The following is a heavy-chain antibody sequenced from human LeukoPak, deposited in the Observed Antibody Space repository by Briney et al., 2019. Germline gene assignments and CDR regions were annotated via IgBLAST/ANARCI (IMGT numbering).Heavy chain of an antibody. CDR1: GFTFSSYW. CDR3: ARDGFEGAFDI. D-gene: IGHD5-12*01. Sequence: GGSLRLSCAASGFTFSSYWMHWVRQAPGKGLVWVSRINTDGSSTSYADSVKGRFTISRDNAKNTLYLQMNSLRAEDTAVYYCARDGFEGAFDIWGQGTMVTVSS. CDR2: INTDGSST. J-gene: IGHJ3*02. V-gene: IGHV3-74*01.